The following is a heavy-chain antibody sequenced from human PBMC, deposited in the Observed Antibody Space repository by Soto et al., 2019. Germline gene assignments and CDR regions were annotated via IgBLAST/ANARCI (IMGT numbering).Heavy chain of an antibody. CDR3: AIQGSYRSRRYYFDY. Sequence: ASVKVSSKASGDTYTSYAMHWVRQAPGQRLEWMGWINAGNGNTKYSQKFQGRVTITRDTSASTAYMELSSLRSEDTAVYYCAIQGSYRSRRYYFDYWGEGTLVTVSS. J-gene: IGHJ4*02. CDR1: GDTYTSYA. V-gene: IGHV1-3*01. D-gene: IGHD3-16*02. CDR2: INAGNGNT.